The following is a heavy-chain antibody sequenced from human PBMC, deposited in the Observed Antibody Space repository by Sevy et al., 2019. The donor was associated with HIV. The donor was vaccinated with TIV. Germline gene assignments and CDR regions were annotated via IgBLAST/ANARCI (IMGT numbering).Heavy chain of an antibody. CDR3: ARVPESYDSTGYYLGPQYYFDY. J-gene: IGHJ4*02. V-gene: IGHV3-11*01. D-gene: IGHD3-22*01. CDR1: GFTFSDYY. Sequence: GGSLRLSCAASGFTFSDYYMSWIRQPPGKGQEWVSYIRSSDEAILYADSVKGRFTISRDNARNSLYLQMNSLRAEDTAVYYCARVPESYDSTGYYLGPQYYFDYWGQGTLVTVSS. CDR2: IRSSDEAI.